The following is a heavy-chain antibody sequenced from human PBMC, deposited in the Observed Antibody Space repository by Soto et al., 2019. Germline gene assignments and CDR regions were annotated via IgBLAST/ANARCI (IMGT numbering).Heavy chain of an antibody. V-gene: IGHV3-11*01. D-gene: IGHD1-26*01. J-gene: IGHJ6*03. Sequence: GGSLRLSCAASGFSFSDYYMSWIRQAPGKGLEWVSLISTSGSSTDYADSVKGRFTISRDNAKNSLSLQMNSLRAEDTAVYHCANLAKNYYHYMDVWGKGTTVTVSS. CDR2: ISTSGSST. CDR1: GFSFSDYY. CDR3: ANLAKNYYHYMDV.